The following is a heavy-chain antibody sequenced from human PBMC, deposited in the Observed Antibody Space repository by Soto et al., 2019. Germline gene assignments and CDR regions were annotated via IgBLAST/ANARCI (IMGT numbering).Heavy chain of an antibody. Sequence: GASLKISCKGSGYSFSSYWIGWVRQMPGKGLEWMGVYSPSFQGQVTISADKSISTAYLQWSSLKASDTAMYYCAGGGVRGVITRTRDYYGMDVWGQGTTVTVSS. CDR3: AGGGVRGVITRTRDYYGMDV. CDR1: GYSFSSYW. D-gene: IGHD3-10*01. J-gene: IGHJ6*02. V-gene: IGHV5-51*01.